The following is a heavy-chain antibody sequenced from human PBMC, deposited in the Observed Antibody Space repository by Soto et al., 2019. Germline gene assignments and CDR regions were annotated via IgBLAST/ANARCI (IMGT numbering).Heavy chain of an antibody. V-gene: IGHV3-74*01. CDR3: ARQTGLGATNY. CDR2: INTDGSVT. J-gene: IGHJ4*02. Sequence: GGSLRLSCAVSGFTFSNFWFHWVRQAPGKGLVWVARINTDGSVTSHADSVWGRFTISRDNAKSTLYLQMNSLREEDSAMYYCARQTGLGATNYWGQGTLVTVSS. D-gene: IGHD1-26*01. CDR1: GFTFSNFW.